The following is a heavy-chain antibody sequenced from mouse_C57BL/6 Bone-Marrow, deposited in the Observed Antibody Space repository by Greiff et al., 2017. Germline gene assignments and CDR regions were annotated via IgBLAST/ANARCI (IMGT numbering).Heavy chain of an antibody. D-gene: IGHD2-1*01. CDR1: GFSFNTYA. CDR3: GVIYYAYDEAMDY. CDR2: IRSKSNNYAT. Sequence: EVQRVESGGGLVQPKGSLKLSCAASGFSFNTYAMNWVRQAPGKGLEWVARIRSKSNNYATYYADSVKDRFTISRDDSESMLYLQMNNLKADDTAIYYCGVIYYAYDEAMDYWGQGTSVTVSS. V-gene: IGHV10-1*01. J-gene: IGHJ4*01.